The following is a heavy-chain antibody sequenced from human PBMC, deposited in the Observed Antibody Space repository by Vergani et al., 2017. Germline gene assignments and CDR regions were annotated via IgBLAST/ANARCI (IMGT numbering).Heavy chain of an antibody. Sequence: EVQLVQSGAEVKKPGESLKISCKGSRYSFTSYWIGWVRQMPGKGLEWMGIIYPGDSDTRYSPSFQGQVTISADKSISTAYLQWSSLKASDTAMYYCARLPYSSGWTDPFDPWGQGTLVTVSS. CDR1: RYSFTSYW. J-gene: IGHJ5*02. CDR2: IYPGDSDT. D-gene: IGHD6-25*01. V-gene: IGHV5-51*01. CDR3: ARLPYSSGWTDPFDP.